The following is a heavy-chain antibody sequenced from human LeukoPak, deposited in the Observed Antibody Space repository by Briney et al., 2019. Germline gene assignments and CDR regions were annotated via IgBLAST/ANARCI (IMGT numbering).Heavy chain of an antibody. Sequence: TGGSLRLSCAASGFTFSSYGMHWVRQAPGKGLEWVAFIRYDGSNKYYADSVKGRFTISRDNSKNTLYLQMNSLRAEDTAVYYCAAPYDFWSGYPSSNAFDIWGQGTMVTVSS. J-gene: IGHJ3*02. D-gene: IGHD3-3*01. CDR1: GFTFSSYG. CDR3: AAPYDFWSGYPSSNAFDI. V-gene: IGHV3-30*02. CDR2: IRYDGSNK.